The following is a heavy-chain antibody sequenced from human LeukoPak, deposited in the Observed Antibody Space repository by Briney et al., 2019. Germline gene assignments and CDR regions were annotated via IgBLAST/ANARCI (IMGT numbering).Heavy chain of an antibody. V-gene: IGHV4-39*01. CDR3: ARQRRYCSSTSCYAFDY. J-gene: IGHJ4*02. D-gene: IGHD2-2*01. CDR1: GVSISSSSYY. CDR2: IYYSGST. Sequence: SSETLSLTCTVSGVSISSSSYYWGWIRQPPGKGLEWIGSIYYSGSTYYNPSLKSRVTISVDTSKNPFSLKLSSVTAADTAVYYCARQRRYCSSTSCYAFDYWGQGTLVTVSS.